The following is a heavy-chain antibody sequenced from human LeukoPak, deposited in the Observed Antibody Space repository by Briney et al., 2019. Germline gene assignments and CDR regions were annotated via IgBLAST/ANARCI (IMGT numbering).Heavy chain of an antibody. J-gene: IGHJ4*02. Sequence: GGSLRLSCAASGFTFSSYWMSWVRQAPGKGLEWVANIKQDGSEKYYVDSVKGRFTISRDNAKNSLYLQMNSLRAEDTAVYYCARKEYPGIAVAAYFDYWGQGTLVTVSS. CDR2: IKQDGSEK. CDR3: ARKEYPGIAVAAYFDY. CDR1: GFTFSSYW. V-gene: IGHV3-7*01. D-gene: IGHD6-19*01.